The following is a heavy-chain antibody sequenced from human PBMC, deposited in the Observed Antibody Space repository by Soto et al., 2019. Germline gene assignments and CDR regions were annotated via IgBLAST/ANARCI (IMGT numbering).Heavy chain of an antibody. Sequence: GGSLRLSCAASGFTFSSYGMHRVRQAPGKGLEWVAVIWYDGSNKYYADSVKGRFTISRDNSKNTLYLQMNSPRAEDTAVYYCAGGPQIKWELDYWGQGTLVTVS. CDR3: AGGPQIKWELDY. CDR1: GFTFSSYG. D-gene: IGHD1-26*01. CDR2: IWYDGSNK. V-gene: IGHV3-33*01. J-gene: IGHJ4*02.